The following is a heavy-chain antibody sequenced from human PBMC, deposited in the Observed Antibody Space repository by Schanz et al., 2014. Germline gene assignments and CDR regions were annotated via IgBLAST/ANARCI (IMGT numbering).Heavy chain of an antibody. CDR3: ARDNYYGSGSCAY. Sequence: EGQLAESGGGLVQPGGSLRLSCAVSGFTVSSNHMSWVRQAPGKGLEWVANIKQDGSEKYYVDAVKGRFTISRDNAKNSMYLHMKSLRGEDTAVYYCARDNYYGSGSCAYWGQGTLXTVSS. D-gene: IGHD3-10*01. J-gene: IGHJ4*02. CDR2: IKQDGSEK. V-gene: IGHV3-7*01. CDR1: GFTVSSNH.